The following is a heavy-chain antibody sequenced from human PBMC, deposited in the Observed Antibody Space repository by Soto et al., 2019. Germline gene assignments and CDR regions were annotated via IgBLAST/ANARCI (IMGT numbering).Heavy chain of an antibody. D-gene: IGHD2-2*01. CDR3: TRDPPADSH. CDR2: IYSGGNT. J-gene: IGHJ4*01. CDR1: GFTVSNNY. Sequence: EVQLVESGGGLIQPGGSLRLSCAASGFTVSNNYMSWVRQAPGKGLEWVSLIYSGGNTLYADSVRGRFTISRDGSKNTLYLQMNSRRAEDTAVYYCTRDPPADSHWGQEPWSPSPQ. V-gene: IGHV3-53*01.